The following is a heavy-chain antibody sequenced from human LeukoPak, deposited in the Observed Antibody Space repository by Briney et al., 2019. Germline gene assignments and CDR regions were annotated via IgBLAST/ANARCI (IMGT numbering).Heavy chain of an antibody. J-gene: IGHJ3*02. CDR2: IYHSGST. D-gene: IGHD5-12*01. CDR1: GGSISSSNW. CDR3: ARAYGGYDSDALDI. V-gene: IGHV4-4*02. Sequence: KASGTLSLTCAVSGGSISSSNWWSWVRQPPGKGLEWIGEIYHSGSTNYNPSLKSRVIISVDTSKNQFSLKLSSATAADTAIYYCARAYGGYDSDALDIWGQGTMVVVSS.